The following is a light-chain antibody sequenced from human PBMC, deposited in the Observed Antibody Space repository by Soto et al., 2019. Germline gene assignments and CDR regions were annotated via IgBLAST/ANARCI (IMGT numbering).Light chain of an antibody. CDR1: QTISSW. CDR2: KAS. Sequence: DIQMTQSPSTLSGSVGDRVTITCRASQTISSWLAWYQQKPGKAPKLLIYKASTLKSGVPSRFSGSGSGTAFTLTISSLQPDDFATDYCQHYNSYSEAFGQGTKVEIK. CDR3: QHYNSYSEA. J-gene: IGKJ1*01. V-gene: IGKV1-5*03.